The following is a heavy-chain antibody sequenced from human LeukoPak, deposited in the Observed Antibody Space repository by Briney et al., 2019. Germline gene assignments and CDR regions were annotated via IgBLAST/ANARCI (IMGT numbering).Heavy chain of an antibody. CDR3: ARESCSGGACYSSY. J-gene: IGHJ4*02. D-gene: IGHD2-15*01. CDR2: LSSGGIT. Sequence: PGGSLRLSCAASGFTFSSFSMNWVRQAPGKGLEWVSVLSSGGITNYADSVEGRFTISRDTSKNTLYLQMNSLRAEDTAVYYCARESCSGGACYSSYWGQGTLVTVSS. V-gene: IGHV3-66*01. CDR1: GFTFSSFS.